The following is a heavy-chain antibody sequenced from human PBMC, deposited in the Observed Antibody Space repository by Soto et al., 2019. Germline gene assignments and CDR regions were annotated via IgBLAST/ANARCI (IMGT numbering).Heavy chain of an antibody. CDR3: AREAGDYGHPYFDY. Sequence: QLVQSGPEVKKPGSSVKVSCKSVGDTFSSYAVSWVRQAPGQGLEWMGGIIPTFGTVNYAQKFQGRANITAAESTRLSYMELSSLKSEDTAVYYCAREAGDYGHPYFDYWGQGTLISVSS. J-gene: IGHJ4*02. V-gene: IGHV1-69*01. D-gene: IGHD3-10*01. CDR2: IIPTFGTV. CDR1: GDTFSSYA.